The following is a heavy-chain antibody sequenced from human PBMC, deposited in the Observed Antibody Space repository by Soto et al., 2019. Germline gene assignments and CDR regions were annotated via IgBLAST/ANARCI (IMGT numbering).Heavy chain of an antibody. Sequence: PGGSLRLSCAASGFTFSSYAMHWVRQAPGKGLEWVAVISYDGSNKYYADSVKGRFTISRDNSKNTLYLQTNSLRAEDTAVYYCARDPGATGYYFDYWGQGTLVTVSS. CDR2: ISYDGSNK. V-gene: IGHV3-30-3*01. D-gene: IGHD5-12*01. CDR1: GFTFSSYA. J-gene: IGHJ4*02. CDR3: ARDPGATGYYFDY.